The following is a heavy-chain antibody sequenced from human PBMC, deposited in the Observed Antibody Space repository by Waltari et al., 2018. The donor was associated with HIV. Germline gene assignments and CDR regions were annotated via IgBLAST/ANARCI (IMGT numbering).Heavy chain of an antibody. CDR3: AAAKVADTITRY. V-gene: IGHV1-58*01. CDR2: IVVGSGNT. CDR1: GFTFTSSA. J-gene: IGHJ4*02. D-gene: IGHD5-12*01. Sequence: QMQLVQSGPEVKKPGTSVKVSCKASGFTFTSSAVQWVRQARGQRLEWIGWIVVGSGNTNYAQKFQERVTITRDMSTSTAYMELSSLGSEDTAVYYCAAAKVADTITRYWGQGTLVTVSS.